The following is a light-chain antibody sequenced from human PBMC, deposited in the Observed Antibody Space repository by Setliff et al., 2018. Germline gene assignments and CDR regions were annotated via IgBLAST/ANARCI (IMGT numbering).Light chain of an antibody. CDR1: TSDLGSYNL. V-gene: IGLV2-23*02. CDR2: EVT. CDR3: CSYAGRSTFRVI. Sequence: QSALTRPASVSGSPGQSITISCTGATSDLGSYNLVSWYQQHPGEAPKLILYEVTQRPSGVSIRFSGSKSGSTASLTISGLQAEDEADYYCCSYAGRSTFRVIFGGGTKVTVL. J-gene: IGLJ2*01.